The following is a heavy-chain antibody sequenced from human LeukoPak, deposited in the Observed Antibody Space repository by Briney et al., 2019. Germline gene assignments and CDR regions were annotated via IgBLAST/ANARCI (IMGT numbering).Heavy chain of an antibody. V-gene: IGHV3-30-3*01. CDR1: GFTFSSYA. CDR2: ISYDGSNK. J-gene: IGHJ4*02. Sequence: GRSLRLSCAASGFTFSSYAMHWVRQAPGKGLEWVAVISYDGSNKYYADSVKGRFTISRDNSMNTLYLQMNSLRAEDTAVYYCARAVRGPLDYWGQGTLVTVSS. CDR3: ARAVRGPLDY. D-gene: IGHD3-16*01.